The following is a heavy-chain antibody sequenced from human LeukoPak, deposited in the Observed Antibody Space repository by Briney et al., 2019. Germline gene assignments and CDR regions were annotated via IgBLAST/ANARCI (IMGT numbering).Heavy chain of an antibody. V-gene: IGHV3-15*01. Sequence: GGSLRLSCAASGFTFSNAWMSWVRQAPGKGLEWVGRIKSKTDGGKTDYAAPVKGRFTISRDDSKNTLYLQMNSLETEDTAVYYCTTDPGYGDYGRVYYYYMDVWGKGTTVTVSS. CDR2: IKSKTDGGKT. J-gene: IGHJ6*03. CDR1: GFTFSNAW. CDR3: TTDPGYGDYGRVYYYYMDV. D-gene: IGHD4-17*01.